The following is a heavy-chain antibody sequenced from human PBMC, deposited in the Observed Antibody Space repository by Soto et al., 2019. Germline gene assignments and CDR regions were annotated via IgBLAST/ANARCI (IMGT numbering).Heavy chain of an antibody. V-gene: IGHV3-74*01. CDR3: TRGGGGSLDY. J-gene: IGHJ4*02. D-gene: IGHD3-10*01. Sequence: PGGSLRLSCAASGFTFNNYWMHWVRQAPGKGLVWVSHINTDGSTTTYADSVKGRFTISRDNARKTVYLQMTSLRAEDTAVYYCTRGGGGSLDYWGQGTLVTVS. CDR1: GFTFNNYW. CDR2: INTDGSTT.